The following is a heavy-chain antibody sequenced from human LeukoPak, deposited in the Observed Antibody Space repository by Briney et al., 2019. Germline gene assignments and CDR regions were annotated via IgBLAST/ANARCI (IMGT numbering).Heavy chain of an antibody. D-gene: IGHD6-13*01. Sequence: SETLSLTCTVSGYSISSGYWWGWIRQSPGMGLERIGSVHHSGSIYYNPSFKSRVTISVDTSKNQFSLKLSSVTAADTAVYYCARVRPGIAATGTWAAPVWGQETLVTVSS. CDR1: GYSISSGYW. V-gene: IGHV4-38-2*02. CDR2: VHHSGSI. J-gene: IGHJ4*02. CDR3: ARVRPGIAATGTWAAPV.